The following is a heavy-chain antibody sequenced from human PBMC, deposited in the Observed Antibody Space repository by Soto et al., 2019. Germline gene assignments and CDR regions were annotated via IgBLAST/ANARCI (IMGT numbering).Heavy chain of an antibody. J-gene: IGHJ4*02. CDR2: IYYSGST. CDR1: GGSISSYY. D-gene: IGHD3-9*01. Sequence: SETLSLTCTVSGGSISSYYWSWIRQPPGKGLEWIGYIYYSGSTNYNPSLKSRVTISVDTSKNQFSLKLSSVTAADTAVYYRARGGDILPGYREVDYWGQGTLLTVSS. CDR3: ARGGDILPGYREVDY. V-gene: IGHV4-59*01.